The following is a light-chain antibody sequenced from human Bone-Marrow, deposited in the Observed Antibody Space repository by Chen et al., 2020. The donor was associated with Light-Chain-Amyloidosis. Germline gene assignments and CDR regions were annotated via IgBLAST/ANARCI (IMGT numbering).Light chain of an antibody. Sequence: DIQLTQSPSSLSASVGDRVTITCQASQDISRFLNWYQQKPGKAPNLRIYDVYKLETGVPPRFSGSGSGKHFTLTITSLQPEDIATYYCQQYDHFLSFGGGTKVEVK. CDR2: DVY. CDR3: QQYDHFLS. J-gene: IGKJ4*01. CDR1: QDISRF. V-gene: IGKV1-33*01.